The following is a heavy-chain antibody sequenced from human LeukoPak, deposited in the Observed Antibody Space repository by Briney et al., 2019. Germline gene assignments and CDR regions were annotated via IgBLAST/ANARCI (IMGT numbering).Heavy chain of an antibody. V-gene: IGHV3-15*01. CDR2: IKSKADGGTT. CDR1: GFPFSNAW. CDR3: AIAIIFPMTVVFKDYYYYMYV. J-gene: IGHJ6*03. D-gene: IGHD3-22*01. Sequence: GSLRLSFAASGFPFSNAWMSWGRQAPGKGLEWVGHIKSKADGGTTDYPAPVKGRFTISRDDSKNTLYLQMSSLKTEDTAVYYCAIAIIFPMTVVFKDYYYYMYVWGKGTTVTVSS.